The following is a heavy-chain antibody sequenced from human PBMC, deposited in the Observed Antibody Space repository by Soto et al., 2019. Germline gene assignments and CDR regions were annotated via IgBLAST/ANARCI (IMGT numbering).Heavy chain of an antibody. V-gene: IGHV1-3*01. D-gene: IGHD3-9*01. Sequence: QVQLVQSGAEVKKPGASVKVSCKASGYTFTSYAMHWVRQAPGQRLEWMGWINAGNGNTKYSQKFQGRVTITRETSASTAYMEMSSLRSEDTAVYYCARDRGLRYFDWLSHYNWFDPWGQGTLVTVSS. J-gene: IGHJ5*02. CDR1: GYTFTSYA. CDR2: INAGNGNT. CDR3: ARDRGLRYFDWLSHYNWFDP.